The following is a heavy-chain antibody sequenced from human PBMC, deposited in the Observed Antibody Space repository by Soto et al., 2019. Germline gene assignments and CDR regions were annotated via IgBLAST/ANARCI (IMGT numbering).Heavy chain of an antibody. D-gene: IGHD2-21*01. V-gene: IGHV4-4*02. Sequence: QVQLQESGPGLMKPSGTLSLTCAVSGGSITSNWWSWVRQPPGKGLEWIAEIFHTGSANYNPSLMGRLTISMDKSRNHLSLNLNSVTAEDTAVYYCARHIAVSGTRGFDHWGQGTLVTVSS. J-gene: IGHJ4*02. CDR1: GGSITSNW. CDR3: ARHIAVSGTRGFDH. CDR2: IFHTGSA.